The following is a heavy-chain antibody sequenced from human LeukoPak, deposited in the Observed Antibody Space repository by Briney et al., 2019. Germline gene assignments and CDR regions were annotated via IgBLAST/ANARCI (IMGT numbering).Heavy chain of an antibody. CDR1: GGSISSSSYY. V-gene: IGHV4-39*07. CDR3: ARVYSGSYYYYYYMDV. J-gene: IGHJ6*03. CDR2: IYYSGST. D-gene: IGHD1-26*01. Sequence: SETLSLTCTVSGGSISSSSYYWGWIRQPPGEGLEWIGSIYYSGSTYYNPSLKSRVTISVDTSKNQFSLKLSSVTAADTAVYYCARVYSGSYYYYYYMDVWGKGTTVTVSS.